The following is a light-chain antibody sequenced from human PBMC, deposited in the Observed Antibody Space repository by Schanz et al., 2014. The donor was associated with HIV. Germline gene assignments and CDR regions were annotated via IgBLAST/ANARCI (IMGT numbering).Light chain of an antibody. CDR1: QSLVHSDGNSY. CDR2: QVS. V-gene: IGKV2-30*02. J-gene: IGKJ2*01. CDR3: MQGAHWPPYT. Sequence: DVVLTQSPLSLPVSLGQPASISCRSSQSLVHSDGNSYLIWFLQRPGQSPRRLIYQVSKRDSGVPDRFSGSGSGTDFTLKISRVEAEDVGIYYCMQGAHWPPYTFGQGTKLEIK.